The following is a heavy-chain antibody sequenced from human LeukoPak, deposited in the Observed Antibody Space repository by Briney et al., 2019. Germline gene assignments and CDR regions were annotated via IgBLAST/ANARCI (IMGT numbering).Heavy chain of an antibody. CDR2: IDSDGSST. V-gene: IGHV3-74*01. Sequence: GGSLRLSCAASGFTFSNYWMHWVRQAPGKGLVWVSRIDSDGSSTSYADSVKGRFTISRDNAKNTLYLQMNSLRAEDTAVYYCAREKYYYGSGNWFDPWGQGTLVTVSS. CDR3: AREKYYYGSGNWFDP. J-gene: IGHJ5*02. CDR1: GFTFSNYW. D-gene: IGHD3-10*01.